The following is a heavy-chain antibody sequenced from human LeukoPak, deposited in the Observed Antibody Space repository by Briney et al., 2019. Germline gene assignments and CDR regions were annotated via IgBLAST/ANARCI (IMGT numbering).Heavy chain of an antibody. CDR3: AKDLRLVELRPFAFDI. V-gene: IGHV4-30-4*01. D-gene: IGHD3-16*01. CDR2: IYSSGST. J-gene: IGHJ3*02. CDR1: GGSISSGDYY. Sequence: SETLPLTCTVSGGSISSGDYYWSWIRQPPRKGLEWIGHIYSSGSTYYNPSLKSRVSISVDTSKNHFSMILSPMTDADTAVYYSAKDLRLVELRPFAFDIWGQGTMVTVSS.